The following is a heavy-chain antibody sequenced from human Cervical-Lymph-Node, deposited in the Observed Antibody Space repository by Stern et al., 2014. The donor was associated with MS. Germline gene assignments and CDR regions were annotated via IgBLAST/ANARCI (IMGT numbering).Heavy chain of an antibody. CDR1: GFTFSSYG. V-gene: IGHV3-30*03. J-gene: IGHJ4*02. CDR3: AGYYYDSSGYYPPFDY. D-gene: IGHD3-22*01. CDR2: ISSDVSNK. Sequence: VQLVESGGGVVQPGRSLRLSCAASGFTFSSYGMHWVRQAPGKGLEWVAVISSDVSNKYYADSVKGRFTISRDNSKNTLYLQMNSLRAEDTAVYYCAGYYYDSSGYYPPFDYWGQGTLVTVSS.